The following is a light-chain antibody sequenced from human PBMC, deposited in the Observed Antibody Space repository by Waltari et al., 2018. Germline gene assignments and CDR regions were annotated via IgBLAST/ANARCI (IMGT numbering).Light chain of an antibody. CDR1: SNDIGGYNS. J-gene: IGLJ2*01. CDR3: TSYIGYRPGI. Sequence: QSALTQPASVSGSSGQSITISCTGTSNDIGGYNSVSWYQQHPGKAPKLMIYDVSHRPSGVSDHFSGCKSGNTASLTISGLQAEDEGDYYCTSYIGYRPGIFGGGTKLTVL. V-gene: IGLV2-14*03. CDR2: DVS.